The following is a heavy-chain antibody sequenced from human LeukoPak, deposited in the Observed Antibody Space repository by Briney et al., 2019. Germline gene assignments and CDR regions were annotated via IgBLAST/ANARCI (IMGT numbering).Heavy chain of an antibody. CDR3: ARDLVGATRSRYFDY. J-gene: IGHJ4*02. CDR2: ISAYNGNT. CDR1: GYTFTSYG. D-gene: IGHD1-26*01. Sequence: ASVKVSCKASGYTFTSYGIGWVRQAPGQGLEWMGWISAYNGNTNYAQKLQGRVTMTTDTSTSTAYMELRSLRSDDTAVYYCARDLVGATRSRYFDYWGQGTLVTVSS. V-gene: IGHV1-18*01.